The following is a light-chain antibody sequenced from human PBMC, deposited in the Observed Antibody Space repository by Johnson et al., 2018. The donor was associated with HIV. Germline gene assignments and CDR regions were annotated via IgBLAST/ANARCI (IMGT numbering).Light chain of an antibody. CDR2: DNN. CDR3: GTWDSSLSAGGV. J-gene: IGLJ1*01. Sequence: QSVLTQPPSVSAAPGQKVIISCSGSSSNIGNNYVSWYQQLPGTAPKLLIYDNNKRPSGIPGRFSGSKSGTSATLDITGLQTGDEADYYCGTWDSSLSAGGVFGTGTKVTVL. V-gene: IGLV1-51*01. CDR1: SSNIGNNY.